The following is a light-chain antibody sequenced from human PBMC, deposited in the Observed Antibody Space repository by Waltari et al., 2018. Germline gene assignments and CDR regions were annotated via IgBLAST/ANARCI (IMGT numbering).Light chain of an antibody. CDR3: QKYNTALPELT. CDR1: QGMGKN. Sequence: DIQMTQSPSSLSASVGDRVTITCRASQGMGKNLVWYQQKPGKVPKVLIYAASTLQSGVPSRFSGSGSATDFTLTISSLQPEDVATYYCQKYNTALPELTFGGGTKVEIK. J-gene: IGKJ4*01. CDR2: AAS. V-gene: IGKV1-27*01.